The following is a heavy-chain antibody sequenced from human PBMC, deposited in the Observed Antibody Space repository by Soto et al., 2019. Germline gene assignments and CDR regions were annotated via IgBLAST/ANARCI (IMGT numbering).Heavy chain of an antibody. CDR2: INHSGST. Sequence: QVQLQQWGAGLLKPSETLSLTCAVYGGSFSGYYWSWIRQPPGKGLEWIGEINHSGSTNYNPSLKSRVTISVDTSKNQFSLKLSSVTAADTAVYYCARGLGGAHIVVVTAIPYFDYWGQGTLVTVSS. CDR1: GGSFSGYY. CDR3: ARGLGGAHIVVVTAIPYFDY. D-gene: IGHD2-21*02. V-gene: IGHV4-34*01. J-gene: IGHJ4*02.